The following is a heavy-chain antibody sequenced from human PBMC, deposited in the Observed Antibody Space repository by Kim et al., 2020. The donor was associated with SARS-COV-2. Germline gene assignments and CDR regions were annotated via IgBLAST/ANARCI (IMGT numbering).Heavy chain of an antibody. CDR3: ASGGSTNCYG. CDR2: INAAGSST. J-gene: IGHJ1*01. D-gene: IGHD2-2*01. Sequence: GGSLRLSCAASGFTFSSYWMHWVRQAPGKGLVWVSRINAAGSSTSYADSVQGRFTFSRDNVKNTLYLQMNSLRAEDTAVYYCASGGSTNCYGWGQGTLVT. CDR1: GFTFSSYW. V-gene: IGHV3-74*01.